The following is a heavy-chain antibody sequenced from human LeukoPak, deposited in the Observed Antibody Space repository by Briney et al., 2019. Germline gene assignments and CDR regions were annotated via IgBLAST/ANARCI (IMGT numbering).Heavy chain of an antibody. D-gene: IGHD3-22*01. J-gene: IGHJ3*02. CDR2: INWNGGST. CDR3: ARDMDYYDSSGYYYVFAAFDI. V-gene: IGHV3-20*04. Sequence: GGSLRLSCAASGFTFDDYGMSWVRQAPGKGLEWVSGINWNGGSTGYADSVKGRFTISRDNAKNSLYLQMNSLRAEDTALYYCARDMDYYDSSGYYYVFAAFDIWGQGTMVTVSS. CDR1: GFTFDDYG.